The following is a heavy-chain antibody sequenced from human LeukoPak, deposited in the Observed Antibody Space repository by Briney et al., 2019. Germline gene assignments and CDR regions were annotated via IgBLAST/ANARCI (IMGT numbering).Heavy chain of an antibody. CDR2: IYYSGST. CDR1: GGSIRSSYYY. J-gene: IGHJ5*02. CDR3: ARVSRYYGSGSYYWFDP. V-gene: IGHV4-30-4*01. D-gene: IGHD3-10*01. Sequence: SETLSLTCTVSGGSIRSSYYYWSWIRQPPGKGLEWIGYIYYSGSTYYNPSLKSRVTIPVDTSKNQFSLKLSSVTAADTAVYYCARVSRYYGSGSYYWFDPWGQGTLVTVSS.